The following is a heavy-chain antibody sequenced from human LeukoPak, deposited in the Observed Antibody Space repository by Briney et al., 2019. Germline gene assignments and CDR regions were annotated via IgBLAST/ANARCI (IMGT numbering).Heavy chain of an antibody. J-gene: IGHJ4*02. CDR2: INWNGGST. CDR1: GFTFDDYG. V-gene: IGHV3-20*01. CDR3: ARADSSLIDY. Sequence: GGSLRLSCAASGFTFDDYGMSWFRQAPGKGLEWVSGINWNGGSTGYADSVKGRFTISRDNAKNSLYLQMNSLRAEDTALYHCARADSSLIDYWGQGTLVTVSS. D-gene: IGHD3-22*01.